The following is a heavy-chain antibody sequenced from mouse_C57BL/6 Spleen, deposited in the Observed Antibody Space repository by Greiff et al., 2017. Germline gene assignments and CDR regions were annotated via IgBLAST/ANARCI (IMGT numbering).Heavy chain of an antibody. CDR1: GYTFTSYW. J-gene: IGHJ1*03. V-gene: IGHV1-64*01. CDR2: IPPNSGST. D-gene: IGHD4-1*01. Sequence: VQLQQPGAELVKPGASVKLSCKASGYTFTSYWMHWVKQRPGHGLEWIGMIPPNSGSTNYNEKFKSKATLTVDKSSSTAYMQLSSLTSEDSAVYYCAREGELGLGWYFDVWGTGTTVTVSS. CDR3: AREGELGLGWYFDV.